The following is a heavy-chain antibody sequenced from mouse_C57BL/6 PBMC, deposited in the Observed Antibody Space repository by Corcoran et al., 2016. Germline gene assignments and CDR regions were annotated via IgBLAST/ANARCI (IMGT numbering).Heavy chain of an antibody. CDR2: INPNNGGT. CDR1: GYTFTDYY. V-gene: IGHV1-26*01. D-gene: IGHD2-4*01. J-gene: IGHJ4*01. Sequence: EVQLQQSGPELVKPGASVKISCKASGYTFTDYYMNWVKQSHGKSLEWIGDINPNNGGTSYNQKFKGKATLTVDKSSSTAYMELRSLTSEDSAVYYCARGGDYELYAMDYWGQGTSVTVSS. CDR3: ARGGDYELYAMDY.